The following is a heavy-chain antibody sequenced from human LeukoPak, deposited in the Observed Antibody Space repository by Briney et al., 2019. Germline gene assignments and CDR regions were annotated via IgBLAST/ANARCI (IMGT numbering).Heavy chain of an antibody. CDR3: ARIGRYSSGWFPWYFDL. J-gene: IGHJ2*01. CDR1: GGSLSGYY. CDR2: INHSGST. Sequence: PSETLSLTCAVYGGSLSGYYWSWIRRPPGKGLEWIGEINHSGSTKYNSPLKSRVTISVDTSKNQFSLKLSSVTAADTAVYYCARIGRYSSGWFPWYFDLWGRGTLVTVSS. D-gene: IGHD6-19*01. V-gene: IGHV4-34*01.